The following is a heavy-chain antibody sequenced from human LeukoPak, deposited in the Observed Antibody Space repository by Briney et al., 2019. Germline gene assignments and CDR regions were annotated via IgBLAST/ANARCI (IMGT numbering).Heavy chain of an antibody. V-gene: IGHV3-23*01. CDR2: ISGSGGST. CDR3: AKDRGSSSPWRLDY. Sequence: GASLRLSCAASGFTFSSYAMSWVRQAPGKGLEWVSAISGSGGSTYYADSVKGRFTISRDNSKNTLYLQMNSLRAEDTAVYYCAKDRGSSSPWRLDYWGQGTLVTVSS. D-gene: IGHD6-13*01. J-gene: IGHJ4*02. CDR1: GFTFSSYA.